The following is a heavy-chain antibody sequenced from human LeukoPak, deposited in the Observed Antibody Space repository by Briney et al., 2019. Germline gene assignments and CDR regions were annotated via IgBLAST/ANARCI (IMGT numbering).Heavy chain of an antibody. CDR1: GGSISSYY. V-gene: IGHV4-59*08. Sequence: SETLSLTCTVSGGSISSYYWSWIRQPPGKGLEWIGNIYDSGSTNYNPSLKSRVTISVDTSKNQFSLKLSSVTAADTAVYYCARVQPSWPELDYWGQGTLVTVSS. CDR3: ARVQPSWPELDY. J-gene: IGHJ4*02. CDR2: IYDSGST. D-gene: IGHD1-1*01.